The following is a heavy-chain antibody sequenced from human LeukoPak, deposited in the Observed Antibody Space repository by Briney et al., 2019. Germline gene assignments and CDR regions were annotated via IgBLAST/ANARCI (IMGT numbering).Heavy chain of an antibody. J-gene: IGHJ3*02. CDR2: ISYIGST. Sequence: SETLSLTCAVSDDSFRSHYWTWIRQPPGKGLEWIGYISYIGSTNYNPSLKSRVTISIDTSKNQFSLKLSSVTAADTAVYYCARDLVTVTKGFDIWGQGTMVSVS. CDR1: DDSFRSHY. V-gene: IGHV4-59*11. D-gene: IGHD4-17*01. CDR3: ARDLVTVTKGFDI.